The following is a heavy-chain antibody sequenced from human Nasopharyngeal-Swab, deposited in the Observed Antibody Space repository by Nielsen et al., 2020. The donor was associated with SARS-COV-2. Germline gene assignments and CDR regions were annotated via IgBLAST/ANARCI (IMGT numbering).Heavy chain of an antibody. CDR3: ARAEGGGYSYGFDNWFDP. J-gene: IGHJ5*02. Sequence: GGSLRLSCAASEFTFSSYWMSWVRQAPGKGLEWVANIKQDGSELSYLDSVKGRFTISRDNAKNSLYLQMNVLRAEDTAIYYCARAEGGGYSYGFDNWFDPWGQGILVTVSA. CDR2: IKQDGSEL. CDR1: EFTFSSYW. V-gene: IGHV3-7*01. D-gene: IGHD5-18*01.